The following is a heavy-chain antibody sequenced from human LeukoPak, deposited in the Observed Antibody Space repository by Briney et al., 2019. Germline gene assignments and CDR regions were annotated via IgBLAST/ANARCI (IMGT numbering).Heavy chain of an antibody. CDR2: INHSGST. V-gene: IGHV4-34*01. CDR1: GGSFSGYY. CDR3: ARGPSKEYYYYGSGSYFY. D-gene: IGHD3-10*01. J-gene: IGHJ4*02. Sequence: PSETLSLTCAVYGGSFSGYYWIWLRQPPGKGLEWLGEINHSGSTNYNPSLKSRVTISVDTSKNQFSLKLSSVAAADTAVYYCARGPSKEYYYYGSGSYFYWGQGTLVTVSS.